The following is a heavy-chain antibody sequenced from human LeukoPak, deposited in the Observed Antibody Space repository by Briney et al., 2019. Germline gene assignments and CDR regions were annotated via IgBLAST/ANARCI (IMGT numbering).Heavy chain of an antibody. D-gene: IGHD3-22*01. V-gene: IGHV4-59*08. CDR3: ARRYYDSSGNYQYKHLYFDL. J-gene: IGHJ2*01. Sequence: SETLSLTCTVSGGSISSYYWSWIRQPPGKGLEWIGYIYYSGSTNYNPSLKSRVTISVDTSKNQFSLKLSSVTAADTAVYYCARRYYDSSGNYQYKHLYFDLWGRGTLVTVSS. CDR1: GGSISSYY. CDR2: IYYSGST.